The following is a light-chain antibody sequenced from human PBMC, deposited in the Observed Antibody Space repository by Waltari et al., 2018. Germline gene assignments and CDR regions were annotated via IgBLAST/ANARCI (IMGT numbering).Light chain of an antibody. CDR3: SSYTSSTIYV. V-gene: IGLV2-14*01. CDR1: SSDVGGYNY. J-gene: IGLJ1*01. CDR2: DVS. Sequence: QSALTQPASVSGSPGQSITISCTGTSSDVGGYNYVSWYQQHPGKAPKLMIYDVSNRPSGVSNRFSGSKSSNTASLTISGLQPEDEADYYCSSYTSSTIYVFGTGTKVTVL.